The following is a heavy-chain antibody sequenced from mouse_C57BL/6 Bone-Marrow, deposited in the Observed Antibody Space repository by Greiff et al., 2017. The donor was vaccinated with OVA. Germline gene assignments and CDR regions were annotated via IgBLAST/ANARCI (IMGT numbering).Heavy chain of an antibody. Sequence: VNVVESGAELVKPGASVKISCKASGYAFSSYWMNWVKQRPGKGLEWIGQIYPGDGDTNYNGKFKDKASLTADKSSSTAYMQLSSLTSEDSAVYFCARGAYWGQGTLVTVSA. CDR2: IYPGDGDT. CDR3: ARGAY. CDR1: GYAFSSYW. J-gene: IGHJ3*01. V-gene: IGHV1-80*01.